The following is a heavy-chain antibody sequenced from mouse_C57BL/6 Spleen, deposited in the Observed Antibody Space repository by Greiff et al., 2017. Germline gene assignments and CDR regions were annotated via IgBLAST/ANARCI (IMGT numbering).Heavy chain of an antibody. CDR3: AKIPYYYGSSGDAMDY. D-gene: IGHD1-1*01. V-gene: IGHV1-54*01. Sequence: LVESGAELVRPGTSVKVSCKASGYAFTNYLIEWVKQRPGQGLEWIGVINPGSGGTNYNEKFKGKATLTADKSSSTAYMQLSSLTSEDSAVYFCAKIPYYYGSSGDAMDYWGQGTSVTVSS. CDR2: INPGSGGT. CDR1: GYAFTNYL. J-gene: IGHJ4*01.